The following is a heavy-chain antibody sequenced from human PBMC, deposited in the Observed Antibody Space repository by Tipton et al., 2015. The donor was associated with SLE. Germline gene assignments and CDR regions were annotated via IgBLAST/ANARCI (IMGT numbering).Heavy chain of an antibody. CDR2: IYPGDSDT. CDR3: ARRLLVGPIVPLSFDI. CDR1: GYTFTDTW. J-gene: IGHJ3*02. D-gene: IGHD1-26*01. Sequence: VQLVQSGAGVKKPGESLKISCMASGYTFTDTWIGWVRQMPGKGLEWMGLIYPGDSDTRYSPSFQGQVTLSVDKSIDTAYLHWSTLKASDTAIYYCARRLLVGPIVPLSFDIWGQGTMVVVSS. V-gene: IGHV5-51*03.